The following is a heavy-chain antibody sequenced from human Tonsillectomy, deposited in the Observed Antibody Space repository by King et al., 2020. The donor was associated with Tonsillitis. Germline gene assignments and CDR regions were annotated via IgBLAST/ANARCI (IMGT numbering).Heavy chain of an antibody. V-gene: IGHV4-34*01. CDR1: GGSFSGYY. CDR3: ARDPHGPYDY. CDR2: INHTGSS. Sequence: VQLQQWGAGLLKPSETLSLTCAVYGGSFSGYYWTWIRQPPGKGLEWLGEINHTGSSDYNPSLKTRVTISVDTSKNQFSLKLGSVTAADTAVYYCARDPHGPYDYWGQGILVTVSS. J-gene: IGHJ4*02.